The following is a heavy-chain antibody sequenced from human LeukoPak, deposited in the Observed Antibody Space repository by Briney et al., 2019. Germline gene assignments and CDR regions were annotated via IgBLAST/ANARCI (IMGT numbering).Heavy chain of an antibody. Sequence: ASVKVSCKASGGTFSSYAISWVRQAPGQGLEWMGGIIPIFGTANYAQKFQGRVTITADESTSTAYMELSSLRSEDTAVYYCARSFRFVRAAMVEWWFDPWGQGTLVTVSS. CDR3: ARSFRFVRAAMVEWWFDP. V-gene: IGHV1-69*01. CDR1: GGTFSSYA. J-gene: IGHJ5*02. CDR2: IIPIFGTA. D-gene: IGHD5-18*01.